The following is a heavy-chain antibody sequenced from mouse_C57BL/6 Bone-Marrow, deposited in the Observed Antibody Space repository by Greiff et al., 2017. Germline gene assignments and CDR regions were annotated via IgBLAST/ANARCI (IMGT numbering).Heavy chain of an antibody. CDR1: GYTFTDYE. V-gene: IGHV1-15*01. Sequence: VQLQQSGAELVRPGASVTLSCKASGYTFTDYEMHWVKQTPVHGLEWIGAIDPETGGTAYNQKFKGKAILTADKSSSTAYMELRSLTSEDSAVYYCTRWGTTVVGPYYAMDYWGQGTSVTVSS. J-gene: IGHJ4*01. CDR3: TRWGTTVVGPYYAMDY. CDR2: IDPETGGT. D-gene: IGHD1-1*01.